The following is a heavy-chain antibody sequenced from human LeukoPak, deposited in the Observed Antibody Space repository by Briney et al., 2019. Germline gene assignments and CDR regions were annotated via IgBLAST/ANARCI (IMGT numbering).Heavy chain of an antibody. D-gene: IGHD3-9*01. CDR1: GFTFSNYG. Sequence: GGSLRLSCAASGFTFSNYGMHWVRQAPGKGLEWLAYIRYDGSNKYYADSVKGRFTISRDDSKNTLFLQINSLRVEDTAVYYCAKDPDTFDWLSYYFDLWGQGTLVTVSS. V-gene: IGHV3-30*02. CDR2: IRYDGSNK. CDR3: AKDPDTFDWLSYYFDL. J-gene: IGHJ4*02.